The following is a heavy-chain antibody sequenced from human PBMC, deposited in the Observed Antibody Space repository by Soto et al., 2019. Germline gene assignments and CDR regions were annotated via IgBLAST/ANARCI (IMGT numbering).Heavy chain of an antibody. CDR3: ARHRCSSTSCYGFYGMDV. Sequence: PGEPLKNSCKGAEYSITRYWISWVSKMPGKGLEWMGRIDPSDSYTNYSPSFQGHVTISADKSISTAYLQWSSLKASDTAMYYCARHRCSSTSCYGFYGMDVWGQGTTVTVSS. CDR1: EYSITRYW. J-gene: IGHJ6*02. V-gene: IGHV5-10-1*01. CDR2: IDPSDSYT. D-gene: IGHD2-2*01.